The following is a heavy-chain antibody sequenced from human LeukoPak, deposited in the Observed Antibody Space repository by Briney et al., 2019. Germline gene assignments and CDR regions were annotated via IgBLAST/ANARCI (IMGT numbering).Heavy chain of an antibody. D-gene: IGHD2-2*01. CDR1: GGSISGYY. CDR3: ARGIGSTNS. Sequence: SETLSLTCTVSGGSISGYYWSWIRQPPGKGLEWIGYIYYSGSTNYNPSLKSRVTISLDTSKNQFSLNLTSVTAADTAVYYCARGIGSTNSWGQGTLVTVSS. V-gene: IGHV4-59*01. CDR2: IYYSGST. J-gene: IGHJ4*02.